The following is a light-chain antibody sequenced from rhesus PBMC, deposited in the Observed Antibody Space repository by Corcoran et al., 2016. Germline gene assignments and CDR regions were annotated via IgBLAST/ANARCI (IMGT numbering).Light chain of an antibody. J-gene: IGKJ2*01. CDR1: QSVTSY. V-gene: IGKV3-10*01. CDR2: GAS. Sequence: QVILTQSPATLSLSPGERATLSCRASQSVTSYLAWYHQKPGQPPRLLIYGASSRATGIPDRFMGSGAGTDFTLTISSLEHEDVGTYHCYQYSRGYSVGQGTKAEIK. CDR3: YQYSRGYS.